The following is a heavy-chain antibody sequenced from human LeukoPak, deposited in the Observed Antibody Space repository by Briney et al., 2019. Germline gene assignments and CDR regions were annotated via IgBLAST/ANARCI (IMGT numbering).Heavy chain of an antibody. CDR2: IYYSGST. D-gene: IGHD2-2*01. J-gene: IGHJ6*02. V-gene: IGHV4-59*01. Sequence: SETLSLTCTVSGGSISSYYWSWIRQPPGKGLEWIGYIYYSGSTNYNPSLKSRVTISVDTPKNQFSLKLSSVTAADTAVYYCARAGYCSSTSCYFGYYYYGMDVWGQGTTVTVSS. CDR3: ARAGYCSSTSCYFGYYYYGMDV. CDR1: GGSISSYY.